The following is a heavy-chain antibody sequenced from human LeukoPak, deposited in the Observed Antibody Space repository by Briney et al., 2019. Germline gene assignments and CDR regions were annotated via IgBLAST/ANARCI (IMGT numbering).Heavy chain of an antibody. Sequence: GGSLRLSCAASGFTFSSYAMSWVRQAPGKGLEWVSVISGSGGSTYYADSVKGRFTISRDTSKNTLYLQMNSLRAEDTAVYYCARVTSSSSWIWYYFDYWGQGTLVTVSS. CDR2: ISGSGGST. V-gene: IGHV3-23*01. J-gene: IGHJ4*02. CDR1: GFTFSSYA. D-gene: IGHD6-13*01. CDR3: ARVTSSSSWIWYYFDY.